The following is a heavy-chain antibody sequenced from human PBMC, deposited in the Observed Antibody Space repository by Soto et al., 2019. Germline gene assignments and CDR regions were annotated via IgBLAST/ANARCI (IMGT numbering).Heavy chain of an antibody. D-gene: IGHD3-16*02. Sequence: HPGGSLRLSCTASGFNFHDYAIIWVRQAPGKGLEWVGFIRSRAYGETPDYAASVKGRFNISRDDSRGIAYLQMNSLKTEDSAIYYCTRDVVGYLWGTHRSVHDHWGQGTLVTAPQ. V-gene: IGHV3-49*04. CDR3: TRDVVGYLWGTHRSVHDH. J-gene: IGHJ4*02. CDR2: IRSRAYGETP. CDR1: GFNFHDYA.